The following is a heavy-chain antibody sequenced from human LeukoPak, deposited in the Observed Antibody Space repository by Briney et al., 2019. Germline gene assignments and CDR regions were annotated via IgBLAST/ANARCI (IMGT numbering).Heavy chain of an antibody. J-gene: IGHJ4*02. D-gene: IGHD3-10*01. Sequence: ASVTVSFTASGYTVTIYGISWVRQAPGQGLEWMGWMSAYNGNTNYTQKLRGRVTMTTDTSTSTAYMELRSLRSDDTAVYYCARDTMVRGVDFDYWGQGTLVTVSS. V-gene: IGHV1-18*01. CDR2: MSAYNGNT. CDR3: ARDTMVRGVDFDY. CDR1: GYTVTIYG.